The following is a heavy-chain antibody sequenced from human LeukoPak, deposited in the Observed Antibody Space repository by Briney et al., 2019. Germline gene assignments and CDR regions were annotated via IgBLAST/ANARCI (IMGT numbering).Heavy chain of an antibody. V-gene: IGHV4-59*08. CDR3: ARHLGVMYAFDI. CDR2: IYHSRSA. D-gene: IGHD3-16*01. Sequence: SETLSLTCTVSGGSFSSHYWSWIRQPPGKGPEWIGYIYHSRSANYNPSLKSRVTMSLDTSKTYFSLNLNSLTAADTAVYYCARHLGVMYAFDIWGQGTMVTVSS. J-gene: IGHJ3*02. CDR1: GGSFSSHY.